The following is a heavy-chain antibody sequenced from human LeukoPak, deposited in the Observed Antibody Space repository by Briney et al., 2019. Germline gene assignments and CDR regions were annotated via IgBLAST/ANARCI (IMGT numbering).Heavy chain of an antibody. J-gene: IGHJ4*02. CDR3: ARLVRFLEWLPS. Sequence: PSETLSLTCAVSGYSISSGYYWGWIRQSPGKGLEWIGSIYHSGSTYYNPSLKSRVTISVDTSKNQFSLKLSSVTAADTAVYYCARLVRFLEWLPSWGQGTLVTVSS. CDR2: IYHSGST. CDR1: GYSISSGYY. V-gene: IGHV4-38-2*01. D-gene: IGHD3-3*01.